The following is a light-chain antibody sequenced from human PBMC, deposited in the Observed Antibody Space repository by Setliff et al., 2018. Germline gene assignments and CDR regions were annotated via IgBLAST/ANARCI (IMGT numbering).Light chain of an antibody. CDR3: CSYAGSSTFVV. CDR1: SSDVGNYNL. Sequence: QSVLTQPASVSGSPGQSITISCTGTSSDVGNYNLASWYQQHPGKAPKLMIYEVSKWPSGVSNRFSGSKSGNTASLTISGLQAEDEADYYCCSYAGSSTFVVFGGGTKVTVL. J-gene: IGLJ2*01. CDR2: EVS. V-gene: IGLV2-23*02.